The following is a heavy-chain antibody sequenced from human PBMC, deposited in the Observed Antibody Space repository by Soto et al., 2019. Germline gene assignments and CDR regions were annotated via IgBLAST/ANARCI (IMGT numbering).Heavy chain of an antibody. CDR1: GGTFNSYL. CDR2: IIPAFGTA. Sequence: SVKVSCKTSGGTFNSYLIDWVRQAPGQGLEWMGGIIPAFGTAKYAQKFQGRVTITADKSTTTAYMELRTLTSEDTAVYYCAGGLAQPPVVLSFDTWGREPLAAV. J-gene: IGHJ4*02. V-gene: IGHV1-69*06. CDR3: AGGLAQPPVVLSFDT. D-gene: IGHD2-15*01.